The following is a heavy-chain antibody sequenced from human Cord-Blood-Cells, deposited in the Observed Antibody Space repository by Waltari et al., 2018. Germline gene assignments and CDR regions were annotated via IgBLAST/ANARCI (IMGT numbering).Heavy chain of an antibody. V-gene: IGHV1-8*03. Sequence: QVQLVQSGAEVKKPGASVKVSCKASGYTFTSYDINWVRQATGPGLEGMGWMNPNSGNTGYAQKFQGRVTITRNTSISTAYMELSSLRSEDTAVYYCARGKRGKGVKGYDYYYYYYMDVWGKGTTVTVSS. CDR3: ARGKRGKGVKGYDYYYYYYMDV. CDR1: GYTFTSYD. D-gene: IGHD5-12*01. J-gene: IGHJ6*03. CDR2: MNPNSGNT.